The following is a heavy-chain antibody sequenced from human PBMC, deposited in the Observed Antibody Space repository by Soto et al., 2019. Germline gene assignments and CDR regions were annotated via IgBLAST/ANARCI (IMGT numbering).Heavy chain of an antibody. Sequence: QLQLQESGSGLVKPSQTLSLTCAVSAGSISSGGYSWSWIRQPPGKGLEWIGYIYHSGSTYYNPSLKSRLTITVHRCKNQFSPKLRPVTAAHTAVDFRARVPDYWGQGTLVTVSS. CDR3: ARVPDY. V-gene: IGHV4-30-2*01. J-gene: IGHJ4*02. CDR1: AGSISSGGYS. CDR2: IYHSGST.